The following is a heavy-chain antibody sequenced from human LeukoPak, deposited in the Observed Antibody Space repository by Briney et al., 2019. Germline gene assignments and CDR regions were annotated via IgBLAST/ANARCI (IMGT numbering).Heavy chain of an antibody. CDR3: ARAASSSSGGRGKNYFDY. CDR1: GGSISSSSYY. V-gene: IGHV4-39*07. J-gene: IGHJ4*02. Sequence: SETLSLTCTVSGGSISSSSYYWGWIRQPPGKGLEWIGSIYYSGSTYYNPSLKSRVTMSVDTSKNQFSLKLSSVTAADTAVYYCARAASSSSGGRGKNYFDYWGQGTLVTVSS. D-gene: IGHD6-6*01. CDR2: IYYSGST.